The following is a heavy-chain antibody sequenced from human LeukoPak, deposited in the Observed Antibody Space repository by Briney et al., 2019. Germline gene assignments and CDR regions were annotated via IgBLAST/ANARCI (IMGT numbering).Heavy chain of an antibody. D-gene: IGHD3-3*01. J-gene: IGHJ3*02. V-gene: IGHV5-51*01. CDR1: GYNFATDW. CDR2: IYPGDSET. CDR3: ARTVDFWSGYRDAFDI. Sequence: GESLKISCKGSGYNFATDWIGWVRQMPGKGLGWMGIIYPGDSETNYSPSFQGQVTISADKSISTAYLQWSSLKASDTAMYYCARTVDFWSGYRDAFDIWGQGTMVTVSS.